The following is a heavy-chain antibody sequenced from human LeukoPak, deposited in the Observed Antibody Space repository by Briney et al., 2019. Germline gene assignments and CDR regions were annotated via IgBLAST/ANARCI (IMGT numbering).Heavy chain of an antibody. CDR3: AFLVPELLWGWFDP. D-gene: IGHD2-2*01. CDR1: GYTFTGYY. CDR2: INPNSGGT. J-gene: IGHJ5*02. Sequence: ASVKVSCKASGYTFTGYYMHWVRQAPGQGLEWMGWINPNSGGTNYAQKFQGRATMTRDTSISTAYMELSRLRSDDTAVYYCAFLVPELLWGWFDPWGQGTLVTVSS. V-gene: IGHV1-2*02.